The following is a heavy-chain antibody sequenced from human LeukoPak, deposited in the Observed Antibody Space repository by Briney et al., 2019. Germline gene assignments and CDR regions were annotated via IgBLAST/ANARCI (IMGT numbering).Heavy chain of an antibody. D-gene: IGHD6-13*01. V-gene: IGHV4-38-2*02. J-gene: IGHJ4*02. CDR3: ASDGAFAAAGLDY. CDR2: TYHSGST. CDR1: GFSITSGYY. Sequence: SETLSLTCTVSGFSITSGYYWGWIRQPPGKGLDWIGSTYHSGSTYYNPSLKSRVTISVDTSKNQFSLKLTSVTAADTAVYYCASDGAFAAAGLDYWGQGTLATVSS.